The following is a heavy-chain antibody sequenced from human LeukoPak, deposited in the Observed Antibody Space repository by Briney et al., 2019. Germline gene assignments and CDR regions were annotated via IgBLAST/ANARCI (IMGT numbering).Heavy chain of an antibody. CDR2: INPSGGST. CDR1: GYTFTSYY. J-gene: IGHJ4*02. Sequence: ASVKVSCKASGYTFTSYYMHWVRQAPGQGLEWMGIINPSGGSTSYAQKLQGRVTMTRDMSTSTVYMELSSLRSEDTAVYYCARMVLGGYYGGPFDYWGQGTLVTVSS. D-gene: IGHD3-3*01. V-gene: IGHV1-46*01. CDR3: ARMVLGGYYGGPFDY.